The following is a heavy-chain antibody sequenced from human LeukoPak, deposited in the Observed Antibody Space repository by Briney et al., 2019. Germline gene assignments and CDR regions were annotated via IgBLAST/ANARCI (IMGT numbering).Heavy chain of an antibody. CDR3: ARGSEWELNGPFDY. Sequence: SETLSLTCTVSGGSISSTSYYWGWIRQPPGKGLEWIGSIYYSGSTYYNPSLKSRVTISVDTSKNQFSLKLSSVTAADTAVYYCARGSEWELNGPFDYWGQGTLVTVSS. CDR1: GGSISSTSYY. CDR2: IYYSGST. J-gene: IGHJ4*02. D-gene: IGHD1-26*01. V-gene: IGHV4-39*07.